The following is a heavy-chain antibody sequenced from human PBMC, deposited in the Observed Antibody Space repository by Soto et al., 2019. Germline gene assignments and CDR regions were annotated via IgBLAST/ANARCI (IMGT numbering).Heavy chain of an antibody. Sequence: PSETLSLTCAVYGGSFSGYYWSWIRQPPGKGLEWIGEINHSGSTNYNPSLKSRVTISVDTSKNQFSLKLSSVTAADTAVYYCARSKVTRARLSDYGMDVWGQGTTVTVSS. J-gene: IGHJ6*02. CDR2: INHSGST. D-gene: IGHD4-17*01. V-gene: IGHV4-34*01. CDR1: GGSFSGYY. CDR3: ARSKVTRARLSDYGMDV.